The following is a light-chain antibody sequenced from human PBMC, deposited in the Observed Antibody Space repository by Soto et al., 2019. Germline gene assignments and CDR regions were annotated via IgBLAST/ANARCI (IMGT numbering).Light chain of an antibody. V-gene: IGKV3-11*01. Sequence: EILWTPSPSPLAFSPGERSPPFCISRQSVSNNYLAWYQQKPGQAPRLLIYDASNRATGIPARFSGSGSGTDFTLTISSLEPEDFAVYYCQQRSNWPPITFGQGTRLEIK. CDR1: QSVSNNY. J-gene: IGKJ5*01. CDR3: QQRSNWPPIT. CDR2: DAS.